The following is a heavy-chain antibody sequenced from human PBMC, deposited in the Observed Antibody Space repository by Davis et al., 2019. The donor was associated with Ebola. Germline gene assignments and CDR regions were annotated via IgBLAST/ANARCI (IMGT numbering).Heavy chain of an antibody. CDR2: ISSSSSYI. D-gene: IGHD4-17*01. V-gene: IGHV3-21*01. Sequence: GESLKISCAASGFTFSSYSMNWVRQAPGKGLEWVSSISSSSSYIYYADSVKGRFTISRDNAKNSLYLQMNSLRAEDTAVYYCARGLTVTTHWYFDLWGRGTLVTVSS. J-gene: IGHJ2*01. CDR3: ARGLTVTTHWYFDL. CDR1: GFTFSSYS.